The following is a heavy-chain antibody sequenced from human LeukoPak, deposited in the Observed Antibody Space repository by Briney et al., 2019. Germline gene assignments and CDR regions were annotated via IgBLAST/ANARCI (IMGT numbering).Heavy chain of an antibody. CDR3: ARAGAPMVRGVIPRGASMDV. CDR1: GYTFTSYY. V-gene: IGHV1-46*01. CDR2: INPSGGST. J-gene: IGHJ6*03. Sequence: VASVKVSCKASGYTFTSYYMDWARQAPGQGLEWMGIINPSGGSTSYAQKFQGRVTMTRDTSTSTVYMELSSLRSEDTAVYYCARAGAPMVRGVIPRGASMDVWGKGTTVTVSS. D-gene: IGHD3-10*01.